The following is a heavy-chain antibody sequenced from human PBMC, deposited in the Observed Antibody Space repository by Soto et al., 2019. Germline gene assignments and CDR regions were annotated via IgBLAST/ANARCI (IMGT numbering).Heavy chain of an antibody. D-gene: IGHD5-18*01. Sequence: GGSLRLSCAASGFTFSSYDMHWVRQAPGKGLEWVAVISYDGSNKYYADSVKGRFTISRDNSKNTLYLQMNSLRAEDTAVYYCARDRDTAMVPDHPDYWGQGTLVTVSS. CDR2: ISYDGSNK. CDR1: GFTFSSYD. CDR3: ARDRDTAMVPDHPDY. V-gene: IGHV3-30-3*01. J-gene: IGHJ4*02.